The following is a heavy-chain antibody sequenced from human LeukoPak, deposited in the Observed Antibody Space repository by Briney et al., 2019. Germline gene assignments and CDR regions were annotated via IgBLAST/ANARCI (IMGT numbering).Heavy chain of an antibody. V-gene: IGHV3-33*06. CDR3: AKDPTGVAGTIFDY. CDR2: IWYDGSNK. Sequence: QPGRSLCLSCAASGFTFSSYGMHWVRQAPGKGLEWVAVIWYDGSNKYYADSVKGRFTISRDNSKNTLYLQMNSLRAEDTAVYYCAKDPTGVAGTIFDYWGQGKLLSVSS. CDR1: GFTFSSYG. J-gene: IGHJ4*02. D-gene: IGHD6-19*01.